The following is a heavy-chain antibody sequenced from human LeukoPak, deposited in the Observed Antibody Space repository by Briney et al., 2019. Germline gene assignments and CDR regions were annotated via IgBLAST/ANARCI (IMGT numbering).Heavy chain of an antibody. Sequence: GGSPRLSCAASGFAFSTYAMSWVRQAPGKGLEWVSTISTTGGSTYYADSVKGRFTISRDNSKNTLYLQMNSLRAEDTAVYYCAKRHQNYYDSSGYYIDYWGQGTLVTVSS. CDR1: GFAFSTYA. CDR3: AKRHQNYYDSSGYYIDY. J-gene: IGHJ4*02. D-gene: IGHD3-22*01. V-gene: IGHV3-23*01. CDR2: ISTTGGST.